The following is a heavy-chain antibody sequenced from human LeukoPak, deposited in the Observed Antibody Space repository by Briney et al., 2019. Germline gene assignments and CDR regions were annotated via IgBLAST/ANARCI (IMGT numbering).Heavy chain of an antibody. CDR3: ARTVTTRLVNYYYYMDV. J-gene: IGHJ6*03. V-gene: IGHV4-39*07. CDR1: GGSISSSSYY. Sequence: SETLSLTCTVSGGSISSSSYYWGWIRQPPGKGLEWIGSIYYSGSTYYNPSLKSRVTISVDTSKNQFSLKLSSVTAADTTVYYCARTVTTRLVNYYYYMDVWGKGTTVTVSS. CDR2: IYYSGST. D-gene: IGHD4-17*01.